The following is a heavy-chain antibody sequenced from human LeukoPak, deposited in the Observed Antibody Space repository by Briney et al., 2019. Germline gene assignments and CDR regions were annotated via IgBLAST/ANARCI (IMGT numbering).Heavy chain of an antibody. CDR2: IKQDGSEK. D-gene: IGHD3-3*01. Sequence: GGSLRLSCAASGFTFSSYWMSWVRQAPGKGLEWVANIKQDGSEKYYVDSVKGRFTISRDNAKNSLYLQMNSLRAEDTAVYYCARGKGLRFLEWLLATHKIFDYWGQGTLVTVSS. CDR3: ARGKGLRFLEWLLATHKIFDY. V-gene: IGHV3-7*01. J-gene: IGHJ4*02. CDR1: GFTFSSYW.